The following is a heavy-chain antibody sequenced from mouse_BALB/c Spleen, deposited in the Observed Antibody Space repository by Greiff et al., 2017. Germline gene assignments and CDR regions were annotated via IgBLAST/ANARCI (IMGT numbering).Heavy chain of an antibody. J-gene: IGHJ4*01. CDR3: ANYGYDVRAMDY. CDR2: IYPGDGDT. CDR1: GYAFSSSW. V-gene: IGHV1-82*01. Sequence: VQLQQSGPELVKPGASVKISCKASGYAFSSSWMNWVKQRPGQGLEWIGRIYPGDGDTNYNGKFKGKATLTADKSSSTAYMQLSSLTSVDSAVYFCANYGYDVRAMDYWGQGTSVTVSS. D-gene: IGHD2-2*01.